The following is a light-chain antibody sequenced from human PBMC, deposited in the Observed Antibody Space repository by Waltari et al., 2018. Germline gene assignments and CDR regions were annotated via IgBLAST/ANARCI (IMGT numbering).Light chain of an antibody. V-gene: IGKV1-5*03. CDR3: QQYNYYWT. CDR1: QSISNW. CDR2: KAS. J-gene: IGKJ1*01. Sequence: EIQMTQSPSTLSASVGDRVTITCRASQSISNWLVWYQQKPGKAPKLLIYKASTLETGVPSRFSGSVSGTEFTLTISNLQPDDFATYYCQQYNYYWTFGQGTKVEI.